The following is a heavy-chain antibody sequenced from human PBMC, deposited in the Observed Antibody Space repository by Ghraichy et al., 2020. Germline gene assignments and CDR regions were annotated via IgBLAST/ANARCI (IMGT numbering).Heavy chain of an antibody. V-gene: IGHV3-21*01. CDR2: ISSSSSNI. D-gene: IGHD5-24*01. J-gene: IGHJ5*02. CDR1: GFTFSSYS. Sequence: GESLNIPCAASGFTFSSYSMNWVRQAPGKGLECVSSISSSSSNIYYADSVKGRFTISRDNAKKSLYLQMNSLRAEDTAVYYCARDYGSNYPAAWGQGTLVTVSS. CDR3: ARDYGSNYPAA.